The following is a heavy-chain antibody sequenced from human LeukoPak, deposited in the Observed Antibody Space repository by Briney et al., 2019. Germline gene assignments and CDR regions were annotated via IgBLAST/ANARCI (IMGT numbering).Heavy chain of an antibody. J-gene: IGHJ4*02. CDR1: GFIFSGYE. D-gene: IGHD2-21*02. CDR3: AREAPSCLGDCNDH. V-gene: IGHV3-48*03. CDR2: ISAGGTTI. Sequence: QPGGSLRLSCAASGFIFSGYEFNWVRQAPGEGLEWVSYISAGGTTIYYAESVKGRFTVSRDNAKNSLYLQMNSLRTEDTAVYYCAREAPSCLGDCNDHWGQGTLVTVSS.